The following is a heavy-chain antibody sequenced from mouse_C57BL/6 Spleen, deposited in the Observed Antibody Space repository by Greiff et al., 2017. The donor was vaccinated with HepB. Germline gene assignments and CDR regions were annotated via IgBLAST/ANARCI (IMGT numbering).Heavy chain of an antibody. CDR1: GFTFSSYA. CDR3: ARDRVYYSNYVPFDY. V-gene: IGHV5-4*01. Sequence: EVQGVESGGGLVKPGGSLKLSCAASGFTFSSYAMSWVRQTPEKRLEWVATISDGGSYTYYPDNVKGRFTISRDNAKNNLYLQMSHLKSEDTAMYYCARDRVYYSNYVPFDYWGQGTTLTVSS. J-gene: IGHJ2*01. CDR2: ISDGGSYT. D-gene: IGHD2-5*01.